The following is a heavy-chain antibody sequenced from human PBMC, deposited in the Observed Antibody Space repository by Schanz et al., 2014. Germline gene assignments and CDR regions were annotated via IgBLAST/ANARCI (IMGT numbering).Heavy chain of an antibody. Sequence: EVHLLESGGGLVQPGGSLRLSCAASGFTFSNHALSWVRQAPGKGLEWVSGIGGSGDSTHYADSVKGRFSISRDNGETSVYLQSNSLRAEDTAVYYCARSRGFDSIFDFWGQGTLVTVSS. J-gene: IGHJ4*02. V-gene: IGHV3-23*01. CDR3: ARSRGFDSIFDF. D-gene: IGHD5-12*01. CDR2: IGGSGDST. CDR1: GFTFSNHA.